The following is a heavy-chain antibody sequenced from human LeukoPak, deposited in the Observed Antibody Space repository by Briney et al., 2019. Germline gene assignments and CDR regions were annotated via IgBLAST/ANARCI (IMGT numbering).Heavy chain of an antibody. Sequence: GGSLRLSCAASGFTFSSYGMRWVRQAPGKGLEWVSAISGSGGGTYYADSVKGRFTISRDNSKNTLYLQMSSLRAEDTAVYYCAKEASYCTNGVCYSRVFDRWGQGTLVTLSS. CDR1: GFTFSSYG. CDR2: ISGSGGGT. D-gene: IGHD2-8*01. CDR3: AKEASYCTNGVCYSRVFDR. J-gene: IGHJ5*02. V-gene: IGHV3-23*01.